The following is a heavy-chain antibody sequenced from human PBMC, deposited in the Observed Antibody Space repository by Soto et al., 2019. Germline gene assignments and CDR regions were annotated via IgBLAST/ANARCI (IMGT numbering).Heavy chain of an antibody. CDR2: ISAYNGNT. J-gene: IGHJ4*02. V-gene: IGHV1-18*01. CDR3: ARVGRQSYYDGFPIY. CDR1: GYTFISYG. Sequence: QVQLVQSGAEVKKPGASVKVSCKASGYTFISYGIGWVRQAPGQGLEWMGWISAYNGNTNYAQKRQGRVTMTTDTSTSTAYMELRSLRSDDTAVYYCARVGRQSYYDGFPIYWGQGTLVTVSS. D-gene: IGHD3-22*01.